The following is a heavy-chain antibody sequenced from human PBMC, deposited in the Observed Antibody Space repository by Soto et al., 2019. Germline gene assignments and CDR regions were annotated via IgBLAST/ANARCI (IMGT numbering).Heavy chain of an antibody. Sequence: ETLSLTCAVYGGSFSGYYWSWIRQPPGKGLEWIGEINHSGSTNYNPSLKSRVTISVDTSKNQFSLKLSSVTAADTAVYYCARDPPVWNYYNYYGMDVWGQGTTVTVSS. CDR3: ARDPPVWNYYNYYGMDV. CDR2: INHSGST. V-gene: IGHV4-34*01. J-gene: IGHJ6*02. CDR1: GGSFSGYY. D-gene: IGHD1-1*01.